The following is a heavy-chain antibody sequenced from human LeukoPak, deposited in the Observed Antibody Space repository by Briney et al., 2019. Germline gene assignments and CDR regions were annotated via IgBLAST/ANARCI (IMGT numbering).Heavy chain of an antibody. D-gene: IGHD3-16*02. CDR2: ISSSGNTI. CDR3: VRDWGNDREFDY. Sequence: SGGSLRLSCIASKFTFGDYGMNWVRQAPGKGLEWVSFISSSGNTIYYTDSVKGRFTISRDNAKNSVNLQMSSLREEDTAVYYCVRDWGNDREFDYWGQGTLVTVPS. J-gene: IGHJ4*02. CDR1: KFTFGDYG. V-gene: IGHV3-48*02.